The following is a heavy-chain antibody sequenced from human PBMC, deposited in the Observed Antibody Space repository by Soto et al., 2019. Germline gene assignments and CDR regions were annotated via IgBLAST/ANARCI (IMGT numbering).Heavy chain of an antibody. J-gene: IGHJ5*02. CDR1: GYTFTGYY. Sequence: GASVKVSCKASGYTFTGYYMHWVRQATGQGLEWMGWMNPNSGNTGYAQKFQGRVTMTRNTSISTAYMELSSLRSEDTAVYYCARDYYGSGRIGFDPWGQGTLVTVSS. V-gene: IGHV1-8*02. CDR2: MNPNSGNT. D-gene: IGHD3-10*01. CDR3: ARDYYGSGRIGFDP.